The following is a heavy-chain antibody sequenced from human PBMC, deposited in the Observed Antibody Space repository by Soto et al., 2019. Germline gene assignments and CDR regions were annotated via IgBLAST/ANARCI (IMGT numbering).Heavy chain of an antibody. J-gene: IGHJ4*02. CDR2: INHSGST. CDR3: ARGRHYYDSSGSHQYFDY. V-gene: IGHV4-34*01. D-gene: IGHD3-22*01. CDR1: GGSFSGYY. Sequence: SETLSLTFAVYGGSFSGYYWTWIRQPPGTGLEWIGEINHSGSTNYNPSLKSRVTISVDTSKNQFSLKLSSVTAADTAVYYCARGRHYYDSSGSHQYFDYWGQGTLVTVS.